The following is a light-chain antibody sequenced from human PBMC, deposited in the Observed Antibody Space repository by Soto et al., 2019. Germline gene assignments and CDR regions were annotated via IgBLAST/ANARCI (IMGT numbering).Light chain of an antibody. Sequence: EVVLTQSPLSLPVTVGQPATVSCRSSQRLLFSNGITYLTWFHQRPGQPPRRLISEVSNRESGVPDRFSGSGSGTDFTLRISRVEAEDVGLFYCMQGTHGPLTFGGGTRVEIK. CDR2: EVS. CDR1: QRLLFSNGITY. CDR3: MQGTHGPLT. V-gene: IGKV2-30*01. J-gene: IGKJ4*01.